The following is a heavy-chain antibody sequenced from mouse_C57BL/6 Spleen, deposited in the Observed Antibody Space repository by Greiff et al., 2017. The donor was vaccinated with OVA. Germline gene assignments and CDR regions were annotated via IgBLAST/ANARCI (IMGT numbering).Heavy chain of an antibody. D-gene: IGHD1-1*01. Sequence: VQVVESGAELVKPGASVKLSCKASGYTFTSYWMHWVKQRPGRGLEWIGRIDPNSGGTKYNEKFKSKATLTVDKPSSTAYMQLSSLTSEDSAVYYCATITTLVATYWYFDVWGTGTTVTVSS. V-gene: IGHV1-72*01. CDR2: IDPNSGGT. CDR1: GYTFTSYW. J-gene: IGHJ1*03. CDR3: ATITTLVATYWYFDV.